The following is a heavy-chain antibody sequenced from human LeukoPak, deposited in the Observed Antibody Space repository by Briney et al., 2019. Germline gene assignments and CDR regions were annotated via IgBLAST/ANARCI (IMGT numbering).Heavy chain of an antibody. V-gene: IGHV3-11*04. CDR2: MSSTSSTK. Sequence: GGSLRLSCAASGFIFSDYYMSWIRQTPGKGLEWVSYMSSTSSTKYYADSVKGRFTISRDNAKNSLFLQMNSLRAEDTAMYYCARCGDGLPCDFDYWGQRTLLTVSS. CDR3: ARCGDGLPCDFDY. J-gene: IGHJ4*02. CDR1: GFIFSDYY. D-gene: IGHD3-10*01.